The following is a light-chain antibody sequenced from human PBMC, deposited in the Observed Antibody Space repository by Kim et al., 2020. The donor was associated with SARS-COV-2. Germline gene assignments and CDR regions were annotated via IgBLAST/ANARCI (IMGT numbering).Light chain of an antibody. J-gene: IGLJ2*01. V-gene: IGLV4-69*01. CDR1: SGHSSYA. Sequence: QLVLTQSPSASASLGASVKLTCTLSSGHSSYAIAWHQQQPEKGPRYLMRLNSDGSHSKGDGILDRFSGSSSGAERYLTISSLQSEDEADYYCQTWGTGIRVFGGGTQLTV. CDR2: LNSDGSH. CDR3: QTWGTGIRV.